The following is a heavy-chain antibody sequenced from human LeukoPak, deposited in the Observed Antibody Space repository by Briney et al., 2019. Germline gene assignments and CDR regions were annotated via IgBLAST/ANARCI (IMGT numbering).Heavy chain of an antibody. CDR3: ARRIPTVSHDY. V-gene: IGHV1-8*01. CDR2: MSPNSGNT. J-gene: IGHJ4*02. CDR1: GYTFTSHD. Sequence: ASVKVSCKASGYTFTSHDINWVRQAAGQWLEWMGWMSPNSGNTGYAQKFQGRVTMTRNTSISTAYMELSSLRSEDTAVYYCARRIPTVSHDYWGQGTLVTVSS. D-gene: IGHD4-17*01.